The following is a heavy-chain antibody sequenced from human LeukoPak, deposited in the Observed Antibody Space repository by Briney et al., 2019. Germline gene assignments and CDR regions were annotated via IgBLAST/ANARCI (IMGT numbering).Heavy chain of an antibody. V-gene: IGHV3-23*01. D-gene: IGHD6-6*01. CDR2: ISGSGGST. CDR1: GFTFSSYA. J-gene: IGHJ3*02. Sequence: PGGSLRLSCAASGFTFSSYAMSWVRQAPGKGLEWASAISGSGGSTYYADSVKGRFTISRDNSKNTLYLQMNSLRAEDTAVYYCAKDLGEQLVRDAFDIWGQGTMVTVSS. CDR3: AKDLGEQLVRDAFDI.